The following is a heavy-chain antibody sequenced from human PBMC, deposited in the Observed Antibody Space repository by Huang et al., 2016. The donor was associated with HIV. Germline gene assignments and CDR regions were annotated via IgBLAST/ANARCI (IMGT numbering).Heavy chain of an antibody. J-gene: IGHJ3*02. CDR3: ARAGGFEI. CDR1: GFKFSNYW. D-gene: IGHD2-15*01. V-gene: IGHV3-74*01. CDR2: IKSDGRTT. Sequence: EEHLVESGGGLVQPGGSLRRSCEASGFKFSNYWMQWVRQAPGKGLMWVSRIKSDGRTTDYADSVKGRFTISRDNAKNTLYLQMSSLTAEDTAIYYCARAGGFEIWGQGTVVTVSS.